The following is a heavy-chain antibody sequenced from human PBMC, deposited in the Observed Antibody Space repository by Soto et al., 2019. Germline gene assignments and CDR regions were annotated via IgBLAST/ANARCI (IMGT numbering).Heavy chain of an antibody. CDR3: ARDGIGGTVFRGFCDY. CDR1: GSICSGYG. CDR2: IWYDGSNK. Sequence: QKYLVESGGGVVQPGGSLRLSCVASGSICSGYGMHWVRQAPGKGLEWVAVIWYDGSNKYYADSVKGRFTISRDNSKNMLYLQMDSLRAEDTAVYYCARDGIGGTVFRGFCDYWGQGTLVPVSS. V-gene: IGHV3-33*01. D-gene: IGHD1-7*01. J-gene: IGHJ4*02.